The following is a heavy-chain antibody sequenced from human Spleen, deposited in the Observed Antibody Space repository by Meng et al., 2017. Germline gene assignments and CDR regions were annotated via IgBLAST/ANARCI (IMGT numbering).Heavy chain of an antibody. Sequence: QLQDAGPGLREPSETPALPCTVSGGSITSTTHYWCWIRQPPGKGLEWIGSIYYTGSASYNPSLKSRGTISVDTSKNQFSLKLSSVTAADTAVYYCARIGPDYFDTSGSSGWGQGTLVTVSS. V-gene: IGHV4-39*07. CDR2: IYYTGSA. CDR3: ARIGPDYFDTSGSSG. D-gene: IGHD3-22*01. CDR1: GGSITSTTHY. J-gene: IGHJ4*02.